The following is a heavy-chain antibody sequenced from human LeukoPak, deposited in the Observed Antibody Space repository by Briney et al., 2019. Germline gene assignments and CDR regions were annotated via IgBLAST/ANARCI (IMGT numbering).Heavy chain of an antibody. V-gene: IGHV3-30-3*01. J-gene: IGHJ4*02. D-gene: IGHD1-26*01. CDR1: GFTFSSYA. CDR2: ISYDGSNK. Sequence: GSLRLSCAASGFTFSSYAMHWVRQAPGKGLEWVAVISYDGSNKCYADSVKGRFTISRDNSKNTLYLQMNSLRAEDTAVYYCASPPLFSGSSNYWGQGTLVTVSS. CDR3: ASPPLFSGSSNY.